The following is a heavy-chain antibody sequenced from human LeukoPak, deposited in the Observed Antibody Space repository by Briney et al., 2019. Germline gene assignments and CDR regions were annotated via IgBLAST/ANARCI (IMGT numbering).Heavy chain of an antibody. Sequence: SVKVSCKASGGTFSSYAISWVRQAPGQGLEWMGRIIPILGIANYAQKFQGRVTITADKSTSTAYMELSSLRSEDTAVYYCARDFGGNSRLGYWGQGTLVTVSS. V-gene: IGHV1-69*04. CDR3: ARDFGGNSRLGY. J-gene: IGHJ4*02. D-gene: IGHD4-23*01. CDR1: GGTFSSYA. CDR2: IIPILGIA.